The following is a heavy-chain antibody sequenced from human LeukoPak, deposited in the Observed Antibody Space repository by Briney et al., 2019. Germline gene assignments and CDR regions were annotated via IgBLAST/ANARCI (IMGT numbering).Heavy chain of an antibody. V-gene: IGHV1-18*01. J-gene: IGHJ4*02. D-gene: IGHD3-22*01. CDR3: ARLVQAGVVITEVDY. CDR1: GYTFTSYG. CDR2: ISAYNGNT. Sequence: GASVKVSCKASGYTFTSYGISWVRQAPGQGLEWMGWISAYNGNTNYAQKLQGRVTMTTDTSTSTAYMELRSLRSDDTAVYYCARLVQAGVVITEVDYWGQGTLVTVSS.